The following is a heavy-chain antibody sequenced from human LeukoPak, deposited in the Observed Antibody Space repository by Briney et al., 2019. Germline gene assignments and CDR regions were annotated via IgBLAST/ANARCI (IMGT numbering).Heavy chain of an antibody. CDR2: ITSNGSTM. CDR1: GFTFSSYA. V-gene: IGHV3-48*03. J-gene: IGHJ4*02. Sequence: GGSLRLSCAASGFTFSSYAMSWVRQAPGKGLEWVSSITSNGSTMYYADSVKGRFTISRDNAKNSLFLQMNSLRAEDTAVYYCAGLVATNFDYWGQGTLVTVSS. D-gene: IGHD5-12*01. CDR3: AGLVATNFDY.